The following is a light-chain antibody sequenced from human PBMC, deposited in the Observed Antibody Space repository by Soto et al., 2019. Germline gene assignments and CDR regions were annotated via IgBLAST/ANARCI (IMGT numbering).Light chain of an antibody. J-gene: IGKJ2*01. CDR3: QQGDSAPFT. Sequence: DIQMTQSPSSLSASVGDRVTITCRASQSTRNNLNWYQQKPGKAPNLPIYAASSLPSGVPSRFSGSGSGTDFTLTISSLQPEDFATYYCQQGDSAPFTFGQGTKLEIK. CDR1: QSTRNN. CDR2: AAS. V-gene: IGKV1-39*01.